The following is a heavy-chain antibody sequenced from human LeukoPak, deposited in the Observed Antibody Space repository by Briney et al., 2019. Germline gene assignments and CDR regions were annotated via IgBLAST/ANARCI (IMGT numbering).Heavy chain of an antibody. CDR1: GGTFSSYA. V-gene: IGHV1-46*01. CDR2: INPSGGST. Sequence: GASVKVSCKASGGTFSSYAISWVRQAPGQGLEWMGIINPSGGSTSYAQKFQGRVTMTRDTSTSTVYMELSSLRSEDTAVYYCARGDPLGIWGQGTLVTVSS. CDR3: ARGDPLGI. J-gene: IGHJ4*02. D-gene: IGHD2-21*01.